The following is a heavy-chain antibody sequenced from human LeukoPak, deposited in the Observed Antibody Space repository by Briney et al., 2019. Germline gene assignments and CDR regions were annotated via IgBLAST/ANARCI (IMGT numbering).Heavy chain of an antibody. V-gene: IGHV1-2*02. CDR3: ASLVVVTATEDC. CDR1: GYTFTGYY. CDR2: INPNSGGT. Sequence: GASVKVSCKASGYTFTGYYMHWIRQAPGQGLEWMGWINPNSGGTNYAQKFQGRVTMTRDTSISTAYMERSRLRSDDTAMYYCASLVVVTATEDCWGQGTLITVSS. D-gene: IGHD2-21*02. J-gene: IGHJ4*02.